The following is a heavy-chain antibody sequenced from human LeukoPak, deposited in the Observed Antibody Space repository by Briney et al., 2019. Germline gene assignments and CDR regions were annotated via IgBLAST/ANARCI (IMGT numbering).Heavy chain of an antibody. D-gene: IGHD3-10*01. J-gene: IGHJ4*02. Sequence: SETLSLTCTVSGGSISSYYWSWLRQPPGKGLEWIGYIYYSGSTNYNPSLKSRVTISVDTSKNQFSLKLSSVTAADTAVYYCARDMYGSGSWGQGTLVTVSS. CDR1: GGSISSYY. CDR2: IYYSGST. CDR3: ARDMYGSGS. V-gene: IGHV4-59*01.